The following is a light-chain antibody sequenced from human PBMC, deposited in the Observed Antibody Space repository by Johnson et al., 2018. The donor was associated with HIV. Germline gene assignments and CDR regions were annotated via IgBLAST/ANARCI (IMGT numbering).Light chain of an antibody. CDR3: ETWDSSLSGV. CDR2: DNN. J-gene: IGLJ1*01. CDR1: SSNIGNNY. V-gene: IGLV1-51*01. Sequence: QSVLTQPPSVSAAPGQKVTIYCSGSSSNIGNNYVSWYQQLPGTAPKLLIYDNNKRPSGIPDRFSGSKSGTSATLGITGLQTGDEADYYCETWDSSLSGVFGAATKVAVL.